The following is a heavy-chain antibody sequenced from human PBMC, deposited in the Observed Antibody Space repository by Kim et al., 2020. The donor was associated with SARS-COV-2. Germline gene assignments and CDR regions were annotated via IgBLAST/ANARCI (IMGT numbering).Heavy chain of an antibody. D-gene: IGHD3-9*01. CDR2: INRDGGST. CDR3: TRELGYVDWWGSSSSYSGMDF. J-gene: IGHJ6*02. CDR1: GFTFDVYG. Sequence: GGSLRLSCAASGFTFDVYGMSWVRQAPGKGLEWVASINRDGGSTCYGDSVKGRFTISRDNAKNSLYLQMNRMRAEDTAFYHCTRELGYVDWWGSSSSYSGMDFWGQGTTVTVSS. V-gene: IGHV3-20*01.